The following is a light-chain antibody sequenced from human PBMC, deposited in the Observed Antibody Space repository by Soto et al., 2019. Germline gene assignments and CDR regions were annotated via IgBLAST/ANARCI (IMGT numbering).Light chain of an antibody. V-gene: IGKV1-6*01. Sequence: AIQLTQSPSSLSASVGDRVTITCRASQAIRTALGWYQQRPGKVPKLLIYAASTLQSGVPSRFSGSGSGTDFTLTISSLQPDEFATYYCLLDFRYFWAFGQGTKVEIK. CDR3: LLDFRYFWA. J-gene: IGKJ1*01. CDR1: QAIRTA. CDR2: AAS.